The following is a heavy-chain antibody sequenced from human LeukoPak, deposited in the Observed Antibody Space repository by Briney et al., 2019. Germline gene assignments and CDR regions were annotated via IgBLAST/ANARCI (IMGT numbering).Heavy chain of an antibody. V-gene: IGHV4-30-2*01. CDR1: GGSISSGGYS. Sequence: SETLSLTCAVSGGSISSGGYSWSWIRQPPGKGLEWIGHIYFNGNTYYNPSLESRVTILVDRSATQFSLTLTSVTAADTAVYYCARRDLDDAFDIWGQGTMVPIPS. CDR3: ARRDLDDAFDI. CDR2: IYFNGNT. D-gene: IGHD2-21*02. J-gene: IGHJ3*02.